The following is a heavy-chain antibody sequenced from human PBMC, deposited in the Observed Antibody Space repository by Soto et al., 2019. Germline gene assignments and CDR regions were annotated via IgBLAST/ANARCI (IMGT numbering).Heavy chain of an antibody. Sequence: QVQLQESGPGLVKPSETLSLTCTVSGGSISSYYWSWIRQPAGKGLEWIGRIYTSGSTNYNPSLKCRVTMSVDTSKNPFSLKLSSVTAADTAVYYCARETTMVRGVTDNWFDPWGQGTLVTVSS. D-gene: IGHD3-10*01. CDR1: GGSISSYY. J-gene: IGHJ5*02. CDR3: ARETTMVRGVTDNWFDP. CDR2: IYTSGST. V-gene: IGHV4-4*07.